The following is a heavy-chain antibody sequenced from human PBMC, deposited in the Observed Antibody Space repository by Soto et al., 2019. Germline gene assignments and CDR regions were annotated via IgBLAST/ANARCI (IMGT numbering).Heavy chain of an antibody. Sequence: SETLSLTCTVSGGSISSSSHYWSWIRQPPGKGLEWIGYIYHSGTTYYNPSLKSRVTISVDRSKNQFSLKLSSVTAADTAVYYCARGLGPWGQGTLVTVSS. J-gene: IGHJ5*02. CDR2: IYHSGTT. CDR1: GGSISSSSHY. CDR3: ARGLGP. D-gene: IGHD3-10*01. V-gene: IGHV4-30-2*01.